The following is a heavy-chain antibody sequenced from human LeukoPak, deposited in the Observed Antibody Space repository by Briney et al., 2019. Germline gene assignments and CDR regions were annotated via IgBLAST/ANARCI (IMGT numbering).Heavy chain of an antibody. CDR1: GSTFSSYA. J-gene: IGHJ4*02. D-gene: IGHD3-9*01. V-gene: IGHV3-23*01. CDR3: AKMGWALRYSDY. CDR2: ISGSGGST. Sequence: GGSLRLSCAASGSTFSSYAMSWVRQAPGKGLEWVSAISGSGGSTYYADSVKGRFTISRDNSKNTLYLQMNSLRAEDTAVYYCAKMGWALRYSDYWGQGTLVTVSS.